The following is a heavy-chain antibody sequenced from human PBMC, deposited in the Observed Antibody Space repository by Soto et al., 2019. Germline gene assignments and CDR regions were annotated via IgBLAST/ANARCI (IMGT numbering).Heavy chain of an antibody. Sequence: SETLSLTCTVSGGSISSYYWSWIRQPPGKGLEWIGYIYYSGSTNYNPSLKSRVTISVDTSKNQFSLKLSSVTAADTAVYYCARGDWNYPGYYYGMDVWGQGTTVTVSS. CDR2: IYYSGST. D-gene: IGHD1-7*01. CDR1: GGSISSYY. V-gene: IGHV4-59*01. J-gene: IGHJ6*02. CDR3: ARGDWNYPGYYYGMDV.